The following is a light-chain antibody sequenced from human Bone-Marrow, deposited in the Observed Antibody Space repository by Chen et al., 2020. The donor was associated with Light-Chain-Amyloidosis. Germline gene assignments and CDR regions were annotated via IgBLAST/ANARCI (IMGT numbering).Light chain of an antibody. CDR2: DAS. CDR3: QQYNSYSLFT. Sequence: DIQMTQSPSTLSASVGDRVTITCRASQSISSWLAWYQQKPGKAPKLLIYDASSLESGVPSRFSGSGSGTECTLTISSLQPDDFATYYCQQYNSYSLFTFGPGTKVDIK. J-gene: IGKJ3*01. CDR1: QSISSW. V-gene: IGKV1-5*01.